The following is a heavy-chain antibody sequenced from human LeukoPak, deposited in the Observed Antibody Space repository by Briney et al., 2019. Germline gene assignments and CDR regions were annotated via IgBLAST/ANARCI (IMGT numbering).Heavy chain of an antibody. CDR3: ARELAAGI. V-gene: IGHV3-74*01. Sequence: GGSLRLSCAASGFTFSSYWMHWVRQAPGKGLVWVSRINGDGSSTNYADYVKGRFTISRDNAKNTLYLQMSSLRAEDTAVYYCARELAAGIWGQGTLVTVSS. J-gene: IGHJ4*02. CDR1: GFTFSSYW. D-gene: IGHD6-19*01. CDR2: INGDGSST.